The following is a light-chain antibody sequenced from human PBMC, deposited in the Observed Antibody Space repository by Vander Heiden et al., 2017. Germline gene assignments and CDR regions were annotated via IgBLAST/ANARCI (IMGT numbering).Light chain of an antibody. CDR1: SGSVSTSFY. J-gene: IGLJ3*02. V-gene: IGLV8-61*01. CDR2: STN. CDR3: VLYVGSGRV. Sequence: QTVVTPEPSFSVSPGGTVTLTCGLSSGSVSTSFYPSWYQQTPGQAPRTRIYSTNTRSSGVPDRVSGSILGNKAALTITGAQADDESDYYCVLYVGSGRVFGGGTKLTVL.